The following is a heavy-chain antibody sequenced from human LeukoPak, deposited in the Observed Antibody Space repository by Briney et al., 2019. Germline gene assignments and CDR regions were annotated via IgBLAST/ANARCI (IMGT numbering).Heavy chain of an antibody. D-gene: IGHD1-26*01. V-gene: IGHV4-39*07. CDR2: IYYSGST. Sequence: PSETLSLTCTVSGGSISSSSYYWGWIRQPPGKGLEWIGSIYYSGSTYYNPSLKSRVTISVDTSKNQFSLKLSSVTAADTAVYYCASSGSYYPHFDYWGQGTLVTVSS. CDR1: GGSISSSSYY. J-gene: IGHJ4*02. CDR3: ASSGSYYPHFDY.